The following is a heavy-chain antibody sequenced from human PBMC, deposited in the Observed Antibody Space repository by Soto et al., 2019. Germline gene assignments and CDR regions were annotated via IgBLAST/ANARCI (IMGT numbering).Heavy chain of an antibody. D-gene: IGHD3-3*01. CDR3: ATAPQPLAWNDY. Sequence: ASVKVSCKVSRYTLTELSMHWVRQAPGKGLEWMGGFDPEDGETIYAQKFQGRVTMTEDTSTDTAYMELSSLRSEDTAVYYCATAPQPLAWNDYWGQGTLVTVSS. J-gene: IGHJ4*02. V-gene: IGHV1-24*01. CDR1: RYTLTELS. CDR2: FDPEDGET.